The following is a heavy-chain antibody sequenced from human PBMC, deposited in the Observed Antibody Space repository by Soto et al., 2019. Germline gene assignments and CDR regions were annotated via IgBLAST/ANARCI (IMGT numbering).Heavy chain of an antibody. CDR3: VRGGGGGLFDP. CDR2: IRPGSRYP. CDR1: GFTFGDSY. J-gene: IGHJ5*02. D-gene: IGHD2-15*01. V-gene: IGHV3-11*06. Sequence: VGSLRLSCAGSGFTFGDSYMSWIRQAAEKGLEWLSYIRPGSRYPAYADSVKGRFTISRDNAKRSLYLQMMSLTAEDTAIYYCVRGGGGGLFDPWGQGTMVTVSS.